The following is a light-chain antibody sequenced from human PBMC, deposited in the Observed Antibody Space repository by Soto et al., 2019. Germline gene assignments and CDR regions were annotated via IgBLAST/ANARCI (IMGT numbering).Light chain of an antibody. CDR3: CSYAGSYTFV. CDR1: SSDVGGYNY. J-gene: IGLJ1*01. CDR2: DVS. Sequence: QSVLTQPRSVTGSPGQSVTISCTGTSSDVGGYNYVSWYQQHPGKVLKLMIYDVSKRPSGVPDRFSGSKSGNTASLTISGLQAEDEADYYCCSYAGSYTFVFGTGTKVTVL. V-gene: IGLV2-11*01.